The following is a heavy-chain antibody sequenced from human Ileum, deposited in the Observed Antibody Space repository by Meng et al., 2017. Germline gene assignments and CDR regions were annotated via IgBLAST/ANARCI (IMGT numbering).Heavy chain of an antibody. CDR3: ARDRQWVFDY. CDR1: GNTFTTFG. V-gene: IGHV1-18*01. J-gene: IGHJ4*02. D-gene: IGHD6-19*01. CDR2: IDHGNGNR. Sequence: QVQLVQSGIEVKNPGASVKVSCKPSGNTFTTFGISWVRQAPGQGLEWMGWIDHGNGNRNYAQKFKDRNTLTTDTTTTTAYMELRRLRSDDTAIFYCARDRQWVFDYWGQGTLVTVSS.